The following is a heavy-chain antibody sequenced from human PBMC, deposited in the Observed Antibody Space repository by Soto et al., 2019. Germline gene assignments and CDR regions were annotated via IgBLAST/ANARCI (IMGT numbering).Heavy chain of an antibody. J-gene: IGHJ4*02. CDR2: IKTDGSST. D-gene: IGHD3-10*01. CDR1: GFAFSSYW. V-gene: IGHV3-74*01. CDR3: ARGGLSNSGTYSKDS. Sequence: EVQLVESGGGLVQPGGSLRLSCAASGFAFSSYWMHWVRQGPGKGLVWVSRIKTDGSSTNYADSVKGRFTISRDNAKNPLYLPMNSLRAEDTAVYYCARGGLSNSGTYSKDSWGQGTLVIVSS.